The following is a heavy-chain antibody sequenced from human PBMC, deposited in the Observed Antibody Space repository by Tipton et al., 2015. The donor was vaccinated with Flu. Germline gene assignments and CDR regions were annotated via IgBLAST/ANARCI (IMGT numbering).Heavy chain of an antibody. Sequence: QVQLVQSGAEVKKPGASVKLSCRASGNTLSTYFMHWVRQAPGQGLEWVGLINSTGIVTTYAQKFQGRVSMTRDTSTTTLYMELSSLRSDDTAVYYCARAFGRFTSYEGLDTWGQGTLVTVSS. CDR1: GNTLSTYF. J-gene: IGHJ5*02. D-gene: IGHD3-16*01. CDR2: INSTGIVT. CDR3: ARAFGRFTSYEGLDT. V-gene: IGHV1-46*01.